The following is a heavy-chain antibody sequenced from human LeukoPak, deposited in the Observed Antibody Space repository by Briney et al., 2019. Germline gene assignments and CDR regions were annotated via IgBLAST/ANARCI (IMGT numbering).Heavy chain of an antibody. CDR1: GFTFSDYY. V-gene: IGHV3-11*03. CDR3: ARLYDYGGKNFDL. CDR2: ISSSSSYT. Sequence: GGSLRLSCAASGFTFSDYYMSWIRQAPGKGLEWVSYISSSSSYTNYADSVKGRFTISRDNAKNSLYLQMNSLRAEDTAVYYCARLYDYGGKNFDLWGRGTLVTVSS. J-gene: IGHJ2*01. D-gene: IGHD4-23*01.